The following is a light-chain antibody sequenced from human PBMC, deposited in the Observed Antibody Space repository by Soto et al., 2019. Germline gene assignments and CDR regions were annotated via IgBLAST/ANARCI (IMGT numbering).Light chain of an antibody. CDR3: QQCGTSSWT. CDR1: QSVSSNY. V-gene: IGKV3-20*01. Sequence: DIVLTQSPGTLSLSPGERATLSCRASQSVSSNYLAWYQQKPGQAPRLLMYGASRRATGIPDRFSGSGSGTDLTLTISRLEPEDFAVYYCQQCGTSSWTFGQGTTVEIK. J-gene: IGKJ1*01. CDR2: GAS.